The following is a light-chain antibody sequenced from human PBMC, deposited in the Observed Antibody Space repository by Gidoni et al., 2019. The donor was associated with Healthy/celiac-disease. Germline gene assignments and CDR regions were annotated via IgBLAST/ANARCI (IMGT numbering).Light chain of an antibody. V-gene: IGKV1-33*01. CDR1: QDISDY. CDR3: QQYDNLPLFT. Sequence: DIHMTQSPSSLSASVGDRVTITCQASQDISDYLNWYRQKPGKAPKLLIYAASNLETGVPSRFSGSGSGTDFTFTISSLQPEDIATYYCQQYDNLPLFTFGPGTKVDIK. J-gene: IGKJ3*01. CDR2: AAS.